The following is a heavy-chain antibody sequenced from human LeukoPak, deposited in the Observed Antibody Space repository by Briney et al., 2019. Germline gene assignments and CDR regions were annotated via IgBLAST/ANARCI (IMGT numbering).Heavy chain of an antibody. CDR3: ARDYCSSTSCYTGGFDY. CDR2: ISAYNGNT. J-gene: IGHJ4*02. CDR1: GYTFTSYG. D-gene: IGHD2-2*02. V-gene: IGHV1-18*01. Sequence: GASVKVSFKASGYTFTSYGISWVRQAPGQGLEWMGWISAYNGNTNYAQKLQGRVTMTTDTSTSTAYMELRSLRSDDTAVYYCARDYCSSTSCYTGGFDYWGQGTLVTVSS.